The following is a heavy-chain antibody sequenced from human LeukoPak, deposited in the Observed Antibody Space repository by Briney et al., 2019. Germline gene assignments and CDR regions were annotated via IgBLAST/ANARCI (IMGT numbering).Heavy chain of an antibody. J-gene: IGHJ4*02. Sequence: GASMRLSWAAAYFTISYYFMCWGHQPPEKVLWWVSIITGDYDTRYRPFFQGQGTISADKSISTAYTQWSSLKASDTAIYYCARILRYVDWPTAYYFDYWGEGALVSVSS. CDR1: YFTISYYF. CDR3: ARILRYVDWPTAYYFDY. CDR2: ITGDYDT. D-gene: IGHD3-9*01. V-gene: IGHV5-51*07.